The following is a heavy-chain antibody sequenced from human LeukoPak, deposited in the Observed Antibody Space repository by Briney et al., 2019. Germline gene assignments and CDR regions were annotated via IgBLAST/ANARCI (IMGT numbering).Heavy chain of an antibody. CDR3: ARDRLLLWFGDPTNGGDY. CDR2: ISAYNGNT. D-gene: IGHD3-10*01. V-gene: IGHV1-18*01. CDR1: GYSFTSYG. Sequence: GESLKISCKGSGYSFTSYGISWVRQAPGQGLEWMGWISAYNGNTNYAQKLQGRVTMTTDTSTSTAYMELRSLRSDDTAVYYCARDRLLLWFGDPTNGGDYRGQGTLVTVSS. J-gene: IGHJ4*02.